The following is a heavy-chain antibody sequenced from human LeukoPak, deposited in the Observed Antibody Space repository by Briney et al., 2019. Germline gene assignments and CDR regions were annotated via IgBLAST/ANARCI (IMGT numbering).Heavy chain of an antibody. D-gene: IGHD2-8*01. V-gene: IGHV3-7*04. J-gene: IGHJ5*02. CDR1: GFSFTSHW. CDR2: IKLDGSEK. CDR3: ARGLSNGDSRYNWFGP. Sequence: SGGSLRLSCVASGFSFTSHWMNGVRQVPGKGLEWVANIKLDGSEKNYVDSVKGRFIISTDNDRNSLPLQMNSLRAEDTAVYYCARGLSNGDSRYNWFGPWGQGTLVTVSS.